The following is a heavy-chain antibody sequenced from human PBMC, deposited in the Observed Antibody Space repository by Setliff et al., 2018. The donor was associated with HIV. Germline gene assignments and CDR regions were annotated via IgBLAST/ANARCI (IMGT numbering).Heavy chain of an antibody. CDR3: AREAYFFASGTYYFDS. V-gene: IGHV4-59*11. CDR1: GGSISSHY. J-gene: IGHJ4*02. CDR2: IHYSGST. Sequence: SETLSLTCTVSGGSISSHYWSWIRQPPGKGLEWIGSIHYSGSTNYNPSLKSRVTISVDTSKNQFSLKLSSVTAADTAVYYYAREAYFFASGTYYFDSWGQGTLVTVSS. D-gene: IGHD3-10*01.